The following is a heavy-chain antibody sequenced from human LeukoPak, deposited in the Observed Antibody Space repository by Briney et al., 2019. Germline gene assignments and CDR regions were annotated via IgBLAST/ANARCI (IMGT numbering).Heavy chain of an antibody. CDR1: GGTFSSYA. V-gene: IGHV1-69*05. D-gene: IGHD5-18*01. CDR3: ARVSSGCSYGYD. Sequence: GASVKVSCKASGGTFSSYAISWVRQAPGQGLEWMGGIIPIFGTANYAQKFQGRVTITTDESTSTAYMELSSLRSEDTAVYYCARVSSGCSYGYDWGQGTLVTVSS. CDR2: IIPIFGTA. J-gene: IGHJ4*02.